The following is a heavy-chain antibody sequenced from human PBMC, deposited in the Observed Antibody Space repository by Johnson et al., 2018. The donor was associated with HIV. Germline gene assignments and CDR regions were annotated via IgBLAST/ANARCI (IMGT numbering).Heavy chain of an antibody. CDR3: ARDQGVLQFLEWSFHGDAFDI. CDR2: IWYDGSNK. V-gene: IGHV3-33*01. Sequence: QVQLVESGGGVVQPGRSLRLSCAASGFTFSSYGMHWVRQAPGKGLEWVAVIWYDGSNKYYADSVKGRFTISRDNSKNTLYLQMNSLRAEDTAVYYCARDQGVLQFLEWSFHGDAFDIWGQGTMVTVSS. CDR1: GFTFSSYG. J-gene: IGHJ3*02. D-gene: IGHD3-3*01.